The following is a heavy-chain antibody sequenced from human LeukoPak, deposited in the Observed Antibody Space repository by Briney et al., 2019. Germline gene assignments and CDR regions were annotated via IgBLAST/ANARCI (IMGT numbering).Heavy chain of an antibody. Sequence: PGGSLRLSCAASGFTFSSYSMNWVRQAPGKGLEWVSSISSSSSYIYYADSVKGRFTISRDNAKNSLYLQMNSLRAEDTAVYYCARGPIYYYDSSGYGPSDAFDIWGQGTMVTVSS. CDR1: GFTFSSYS. J-gene: IGHJ3*02. D-gene: IGHD3-22*01. CDR3: ARGPIYYYDSSGYGPSDAFDI. CDR2: ISSSSSYI. V-gene: IGHV3-21*01.